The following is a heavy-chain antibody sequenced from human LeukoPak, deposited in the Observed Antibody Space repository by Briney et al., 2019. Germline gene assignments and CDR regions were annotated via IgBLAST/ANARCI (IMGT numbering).Heavy chain of an antibody. CDR2: ISAYNGNT. Sequence: ASVKVSCKASGYTFSSYGISWVRQAPGQGLEWLGYISAYNGNTNYAQKVQGRITMTTGTPTSTAYMEMRSLRSDDTAVYYCARDCSGSSCYWTHWGQGTLVTVSS. CDR1: GYTFSSYG. CDR3: ARDCSGSSCYWTH. D-gene: IGHD2-15*01. V-gene: IGHV1-18*01. J-gene: IGHJ4*02.